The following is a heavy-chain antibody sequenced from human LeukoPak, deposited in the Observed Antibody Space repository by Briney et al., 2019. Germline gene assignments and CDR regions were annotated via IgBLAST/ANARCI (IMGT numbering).Heavy chain of an antibody. Sequence: GRSLRLPCAPPVFTFSTYRMHWVRQAPGKGLVWVSRINSDGSSTNYADSVKGRFTVSRDNAKNVLYLEMNSLRAEDTAIYYCAREASSSFDYWGQGTLVTVSS. CDR2: INSDGSST. V-gene: IGHV3-74*01. CDR3: AREASSSFDY. D-gene: IGHD6-13*01. CDR1: VFTFSTYR. J-gene: IGHJ4*02.